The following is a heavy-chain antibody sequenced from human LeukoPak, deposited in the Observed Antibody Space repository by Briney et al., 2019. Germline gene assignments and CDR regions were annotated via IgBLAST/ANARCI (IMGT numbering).Heavy chain of an antibody. D-gene: IGHD3-10*01. V-gene: IGHV4-34*01. CDR1: GGSFSGYY. CDR3: ARVSWGSGSYYYYYGMDV. CDR2: INHSGST. Sequence: SETLSLTCAVYGGSFSGYYWSWIRQPPGKGLEWIGEINHSGSTNYNPSLKSRVTISVDTSKNQFSLKLSSVTAADTAVYYCARVSWGSGSYYYYYGMDVWGQGTTVTGSS. J-gene: IGHJ6*02.